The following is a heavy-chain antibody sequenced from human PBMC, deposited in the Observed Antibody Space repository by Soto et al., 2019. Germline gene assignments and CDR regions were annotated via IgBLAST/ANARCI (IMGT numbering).Heavy chain of an antibody. Sequence: QVQLRESGPGLVKPSQTLSLTCTVSGGSISSVGQYWTWIRQHPGKGLEWIGYISYTGSTLYNPSLKSRVTISEDTSNNQFSLEVNSVTAADTAVYYCAREDAVRIERWFDTWGQGTPVTVSS. CDR2: ISYTGST. J-gene: IGHJ5*02. V-gene: IGHV4-31*03. CDR1: GGSISSVGQY. D-gene: IGHD3-10*01. CDR3: AREDAVRIERWFDT.